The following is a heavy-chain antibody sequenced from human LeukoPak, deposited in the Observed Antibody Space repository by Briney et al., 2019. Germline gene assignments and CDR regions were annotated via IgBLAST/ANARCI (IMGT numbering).Heavy chain of an antibody. Sequence: ASVKVSCKASGYTFTSYGINWVRQAPGQGLEWMGWISGYNGNTNYAETLQGRVTMTTDTTTSTAYMELRSLRSDDTAVYYCARDEVNGDRDFDYWGQGTLVTVSS. CDR1: GYTFTSYG. V-gene: IGHV1-18*01. J-gene: IGHJ4*02. CDR2: ISGYNGNT. D-gene: IGHD4-17*01. CDR3: ARDEVNGDRDFDY.